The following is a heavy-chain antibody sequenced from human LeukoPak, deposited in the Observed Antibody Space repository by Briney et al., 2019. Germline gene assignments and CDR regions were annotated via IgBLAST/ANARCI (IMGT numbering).Heavy chain of an antibody. J-gene: IGHJ4*02. V-gene: IGHV4-61*01. CDR1: GGSVSSGSYY. CDR2: IYYSGST. Sequence: PSETLSLTCTVSGGSVSSGSYYWSWIRQPPGKGLEWIGYIYYSGSTNYNPSLKSGVTISVDTSKNQLSLQLTSVTAADTAVYYCTKATQWLAFDYWGRGTLVTVSS. D-gene: IGHD6-19*01. CDR3: TKATQWLAFDY.